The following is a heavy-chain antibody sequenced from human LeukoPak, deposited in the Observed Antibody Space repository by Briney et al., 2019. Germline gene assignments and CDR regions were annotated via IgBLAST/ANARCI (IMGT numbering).Heavy chain of an antibody. J-gene: IGHJ4*02. CDR3: ASLGRGY. CDR1: GGSFSGYY. V-gene: IGHV4-34*01. D-gene: IGHD3-16*01. CDR2: INHSGST. Sequence: SETLSLTCAVYGGSFSGYYWSWIRQPPGKGLEWIGEINHSGSTNYNPSLKSRVTISVDTSKDQFSLKLSSVTAADTAVYYCASLGRGYWGQGTLVTVSS.